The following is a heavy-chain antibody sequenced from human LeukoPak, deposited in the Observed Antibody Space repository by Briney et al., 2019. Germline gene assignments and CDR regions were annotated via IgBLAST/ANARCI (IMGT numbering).Heavy chain of an antibody. CDR2: FYHSGST. Sequence: SETLSLTCAVSGGSISSSYWNWIRQPPGKGLEWIGYFYHSGSTNYNPSLKSRVTISVDRSSNQFSLKLTSVTAADTAVYYCARTVTTTHFDYWGQGTLVTVSS. D-gene: IGHD4-11*01. CDR3: ARTVTTTHFDY. V-gene: IGHV4-59*12. CDR1: GGSISSSY. J-gene: IGHJ4*02.